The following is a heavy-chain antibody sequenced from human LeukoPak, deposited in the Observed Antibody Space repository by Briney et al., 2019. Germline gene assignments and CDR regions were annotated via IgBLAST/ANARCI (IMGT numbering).Heavy chain of an antibody. CDR3: AGVPKIEGAADYYYGLDV. Sequence: SETLSLTCTVSGGSIRNYYWSWIRQPPGKGLEWIGYIYYSGSTNYSPSLKSRVTISVDTSKNQFSLRLSSVTAADTAVYYCAGVPKIEGAADYYYGLDVWGQGTTVTVSS. D-gene: IGHD2-15*01. CDR2: IYYSGST. CDR1: GGSIRNYY. J-gene: IGHJ6*02. V-gene: IGHV4-59*01.